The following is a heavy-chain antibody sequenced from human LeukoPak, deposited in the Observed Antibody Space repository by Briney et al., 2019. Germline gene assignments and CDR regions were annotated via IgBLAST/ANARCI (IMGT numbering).Heavy chain of an antibody. J-gene: IGHJ4*02. CDR2: ISGSGTST. CDR1: GFTFSSYA. V-gene: IGHV3-23*01. D-gene: IGHD3-22*01. CDR3: AKESVKDSSGYYFDY. Sequence: SGGSLRLSCAASGFTFSSYAMSRVRQAPGKGLEWVSGISGSGTSTFYADSVKGRFTISRDNSKNTLYLQMNSLRAEDTAVYYCAKESVKDSSGYYFDYWGQGTLVTVSS.